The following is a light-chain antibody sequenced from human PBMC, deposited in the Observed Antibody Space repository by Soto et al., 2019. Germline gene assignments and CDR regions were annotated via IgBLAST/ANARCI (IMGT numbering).Light chain of an antibody. CDR1: QSVSSSY. CDR2: DAS. J-gene: IGKJ1*01. CDR3: QQYGSSPGT. Sequence: EIVLTQSPGTLSLSPGERATLSCRASQSVSSSYLAWYQQKPGQAPRLLIYDASSRATGMPDRFSGSGSGTDFTLTISRLEPEDFAVYYCQQYGSSPGTFGQGTKVEVK. V-gene: IGKV3-20*01.